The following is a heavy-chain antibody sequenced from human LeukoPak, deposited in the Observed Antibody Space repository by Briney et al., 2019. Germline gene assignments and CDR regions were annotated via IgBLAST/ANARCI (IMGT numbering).Heavy chain of an antibody. D-gene: IGHD3-22*01. CDR1: GYTFTGYY. Sequence: GAPVKVSCKASGYTFTGYYMHWVRQAPGQGLEWMGWINPNSGGTNYAQKFQGRVTMTRDTSISTAYMELSRLRSDDTAVYYCARVRYDSSGYDLDYWGQGTLVTVSS. CDR2: INPNSGGT. V-gene: IGHV1-2*02. J-gene: IGHJ4*02. CDR3: ARVRYDSSGYDLDY.